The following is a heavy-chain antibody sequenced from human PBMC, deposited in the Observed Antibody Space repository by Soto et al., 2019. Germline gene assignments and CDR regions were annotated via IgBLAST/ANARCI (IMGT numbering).Heavy chain of an antibody. CDR3: AKDCGLRFLEWLLAPDHFDY. J-gene: IGHJ4*02. V-gene: IGHV3-23*01. Sequence: GGSLRLSCAASGFTFSSYAMSWVRQAPGKGLEWVSAISGSGGSTYYADSVKGRFTISRDNSKNTLYLQMNSLRAEDTAVYYCAKDCGLRFLEWLLAPDHFDYWGQGTLVTVSS. CDR2: ISGSGGST. D-gene: IGHD3-3*01. CDR1: GFTFSSYA.